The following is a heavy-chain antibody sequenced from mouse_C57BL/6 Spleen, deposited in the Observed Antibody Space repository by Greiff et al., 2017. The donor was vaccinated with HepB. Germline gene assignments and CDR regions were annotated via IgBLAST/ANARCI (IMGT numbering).Heavy chain of an antibody. CDR3: ARNPYGSSYDYAMDY. D-gene: IGHD1-1*01. Sequence: VQVVESGPGLVQPSQSLSITCTVSGFSLTSYGVHWVRQSPGKGLEWLGVIWSGGSTDYNAAFISRLSISKDNSKSQVFFKMNSLQADDTAIYYCARNPYGSSYDYAMDYWGQGTSVTVSS. CDR1: GFSLTSYG. J-gene: IGHJ4*01. V-gene: IGHV2-2*01. CDR2: IWSGGST.